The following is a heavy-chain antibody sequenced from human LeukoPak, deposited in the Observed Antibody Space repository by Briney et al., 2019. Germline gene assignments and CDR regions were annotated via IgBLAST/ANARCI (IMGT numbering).Heavy chain of an antibody. J-gene: IGHJ5*02. CDR2: INLNSGDT. V-gene: IGHV1-2*02. D-gene: IGHD3-16*02. CDR3: ARGLNDYLWGRSRSRFDP. Sequence: ASVKVSCKASGYTFTSYYMHWVRQAPVQGLEWMGWINLNSGDTNYAQKFQGRVTMTTDTSISTAYMELSSLRSDDTAVYYCARGLNDYLWGRSRSRFDPWGQGTLVTVSS. CDR1: GYTFTSYY.